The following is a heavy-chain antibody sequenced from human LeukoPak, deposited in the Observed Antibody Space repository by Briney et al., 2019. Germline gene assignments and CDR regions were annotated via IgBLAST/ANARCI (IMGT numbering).Heavy chain of an antibody. CDR2: ISGSGGST. D-gene: IGHD3-10*01. Sequence: PGGSLRLSCAASGFTFSSYAMSWVRQAPGKGLEWVSVISGSGGSTYYADSVKGRFTISRDNSKNTLYLQMNSLRAEDTAVYYCAKDGHYYGSGSYCDYWGQGTLVTVSS. CDR1: GFTFSSYA. CDR3: AKDGHYYGSGSYCDY. V-gene: IGHV3-23*01. J-gene: IGHJ4*02.